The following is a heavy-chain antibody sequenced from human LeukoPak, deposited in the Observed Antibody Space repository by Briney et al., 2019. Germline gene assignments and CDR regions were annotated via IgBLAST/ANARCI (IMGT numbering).Heavy chain of an antibody. V-gene: IGHV3-7*01. CDR3: AREAGGSRY. CDR1: GFPFSRYW. Sequence: GGSLRLSCAASGFPFSRYWMTWVRQAPGKGLEWVANIKPDGGEKYYVDSVKGRFTISRDNAKNSLYLQMNSLRAEDTALYYCAREAGGSRYWGQGTLVTVSS. J-gene: IGHJ4*02. D-gene: IGHD3-10*01. CDR2: IKPDGGEK.